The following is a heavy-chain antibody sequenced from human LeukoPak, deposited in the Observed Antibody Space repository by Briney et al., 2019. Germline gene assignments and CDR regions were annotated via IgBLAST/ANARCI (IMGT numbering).Heavy chain of an antibody. CDR1: GFTFSSYE. V-gene: IGHV3-48*03. Sequence: GGSLRLSCAASGFTFSSYEMNWVRQAPGKGLEWVSYINTRGTTIYYADSVKGRFTISRDNAENSLYLQMNSLRAEDTAVYYCARDLWVATIFPGAFDIWGQGTMVTVSS. CDR2: INTRGTTI. CDR3: ARDLWVATIFPGAFDI. D-gene: IGHD5-24*01. J-gene: IGHJ3*02.